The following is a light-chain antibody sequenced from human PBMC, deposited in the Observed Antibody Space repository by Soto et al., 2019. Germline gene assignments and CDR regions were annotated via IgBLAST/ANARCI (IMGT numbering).Light chain of an antibody. Sequence: QSALTQPASVSGSPGQSITISCTGTSSDVGSGSHNLVSWYQQRPGKAPEVMIYEGTKRPSGVSNRFSGSKSGNTASLTISGLQAEDEADYYCCSYAGSFTYVFGTGTKVTVL. CDR2: EGT. CDR1: SSDVGSGSHNL. J-gene: IGLJ1*01. V-gene: IGLV2-23*01. CDR3: CSYAGSFTYV.